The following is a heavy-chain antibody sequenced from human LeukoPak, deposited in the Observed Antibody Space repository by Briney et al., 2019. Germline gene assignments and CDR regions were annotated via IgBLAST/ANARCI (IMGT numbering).Heavy chain of an antibody. V-gene: IGHV3-21*01. D-gene: IGHD3-22*01. CDR2: ISSSSYI. CDR1: GFTFSSYS. Sequence: GGSLRLSCAASGFTFSSYSMNWVRQAPGRGLEWVSSISSSSYIYYADSVKGRFTISRDNAKNSLYLQMNSLRAEDTAVYYCAGEIVVAPSFDYWGQGTLVTVSS. CDR3: AGEIVVAPSFDY. J-gene: IGHJ4*02.